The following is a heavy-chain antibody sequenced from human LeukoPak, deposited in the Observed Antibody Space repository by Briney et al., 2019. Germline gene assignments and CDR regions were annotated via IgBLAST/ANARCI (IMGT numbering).Heavy chain of an antibody. Sequence: GGSLRLSCAASGFTFSSYSMNWVRQAPGKGLEWVSSITSTSSYIYYADSVKGRFTISRDNAKNSLYLQMNSLRAEDTALYFCARDPYSGNYGNYYYYYMDVWGKGTTVTISS. CDR2: ITSTSSYI. V-gene: IGHV3-21*01. D-gene: IGHD1-26*01. CDR3: ARDPYSGNYGNYYYYYMDV. CDR1: GFTFSSYS. J-gene: IGHJ6*03.